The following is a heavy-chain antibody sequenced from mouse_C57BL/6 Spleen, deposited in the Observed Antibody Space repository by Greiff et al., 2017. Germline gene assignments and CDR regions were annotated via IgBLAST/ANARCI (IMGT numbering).Heavy chain of an antibody. CDR2: INPSSGYT. V-gene: IGHV1-4*01. Sequence: QVQLQQSGAELARPGASVKMSCKASGYTFTSYTMHWVKQRPGKGLEWIGYINPSSGYTKYNQKFKDKATLTADKSSTTAYMQLSSLTSEDSAVYYCARDYYGSSYVWYFDVWGTGTTVTVSS. CDR3: ARDYYGSSYVWYFDV. D-gene: IGHD1-1*01. CDR1: GYTFTSYT. J-gene: IGHJ1*03.